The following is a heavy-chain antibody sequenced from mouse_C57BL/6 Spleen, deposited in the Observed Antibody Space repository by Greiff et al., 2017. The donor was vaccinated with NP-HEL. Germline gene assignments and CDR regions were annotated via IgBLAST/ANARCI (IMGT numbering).Heavy chain of an antibody. CDR3: AREGGSSYDYAMDY. J-gene: IGHJ4*01. Sequence: EVQRVESEGGLVQPGSSMKLSCTASGFTFSDYYMAWVRQVPEKGLEWVANINYDGSSTYYLDSLKSRFIISRDNAKNILYLQMSSLKSEDTATYYCAREGGSSYDYAMDYWGQGTSVTVSS. V-gene: IGHV5-16*01. D-gene: IGHD1-1*01. CDR2: INYDGSST. CDR1: GFTFSDYY.